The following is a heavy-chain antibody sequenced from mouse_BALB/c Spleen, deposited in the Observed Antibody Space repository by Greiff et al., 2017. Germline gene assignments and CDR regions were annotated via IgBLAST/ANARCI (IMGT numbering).Heavy chain of an antibody. CDR2: INPDSSTI. V-gene: IGHV4-1*02. J-gene: IGHJ4*01. CDR1: GFDFSRYW. CDR3: ARQGGSSYGYAMDY. D-gene: IGHD1-1*01. Sequence: EVKLVESGGGLVQPGGSLKLSCAASGFDFSRYWMSWVRQAPGKGLEWIGEINPDSSTINYTPSLKDKFIISRDNAKNTLYLQMSKVRSEDTALYYCARQGGSSYGYAMDYWGQGTSVTVSS.